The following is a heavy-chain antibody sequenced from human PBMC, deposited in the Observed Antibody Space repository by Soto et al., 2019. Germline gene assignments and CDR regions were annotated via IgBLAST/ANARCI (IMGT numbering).Heavy chain of an antibody. J-gene: IGHJ4*02. CDR1: GGSISSGGYY. D-gene: IGHD2-2*01. CDR3: ACTIYSQVPYFDY. V-gene: IGHV4-31*03. Sequence: PSETLSLTCTVSGGSISSGGYYWSWIRQHPGKGLEWIGYIYYSGSTYYNPSLKSRVTISVDTSKNQFSLKLSSVTAADTAVYYCACTIYSQVPYFDYWGQRTPVTVSS. CDR2: IYYSGST.